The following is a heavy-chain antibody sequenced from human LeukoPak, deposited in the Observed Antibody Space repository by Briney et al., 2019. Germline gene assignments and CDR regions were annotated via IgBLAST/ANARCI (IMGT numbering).Heavy chain of an antibody. V-gene: IGHV4-59*01. CDR2: IKYSGST. CDR1: GGSISSYY. J-gene: IGHJ4*02. CDR3: ARGGSVFGSVIIPFDY. D-gene: IGHD3-3*01. Sequence: SETLSLTCTVSGGSISSYYWSWIRQPPGQGLEWLGYIKYSGSTNYNPSLKSRVTISVDTSKNQFSLKLSSVTAADTAVYYCARGGSVFGSVIIPFDYWGPGTLVTVSS.